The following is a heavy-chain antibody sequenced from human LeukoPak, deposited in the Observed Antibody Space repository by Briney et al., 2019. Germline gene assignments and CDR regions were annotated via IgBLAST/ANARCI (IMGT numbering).Heavy chain of an antibody. Sequence: PSETLSLTCTVSGGSINNYYWSWIRQPPGKGLEWIGYIYYSGSTNYNPSLKSRATISVNTSKNQFSLKLRSVTAADTAVYYCARVEAGLLDAFDLWGQGTMVTVSS. CDR3: ARVEAGLLDAFDL. D-gene: IGHD2-21*01. V-gene: IGHV4-59*01. CDR2: IYYSGST. J-gene: IGHJ3*01. CDR1: GGSINNYY.